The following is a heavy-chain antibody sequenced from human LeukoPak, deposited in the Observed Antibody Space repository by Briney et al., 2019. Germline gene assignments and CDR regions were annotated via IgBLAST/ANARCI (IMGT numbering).Heavy chain of an antibody. Sequence: SETLSLTCAVYGGSFSGYYWSWIRQPPGKGLEWIGEINHSGSTNYNPSLKSRVTISVDTSKNQFSLKLSSVTAADTAVYCCARWVVRSSSFYYFDYWGQGTLVTVSS. CDR3: ARWVVRSSSFYYFDY. CDR1: GGSFSGYY. CDR2: INHSGST. V-gene: IGHV4-34*01. D-gene: IGHD6-13*01. J-gene: IGHJ4*02.